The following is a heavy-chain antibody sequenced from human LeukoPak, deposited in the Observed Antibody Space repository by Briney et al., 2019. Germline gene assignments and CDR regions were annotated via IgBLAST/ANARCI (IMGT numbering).Heavy chain of an antibody. Sequence: SQTLSLTCTVSGGSISSGSYYWSWIRQPAGKGLEWIGRIYTSGSTNYNPSLKSRATISVDTSKNQFSLKLSSVTAADTAVYYCAREDYYGSGSHMDVWGKGTTVTVSS. V-gene: IGHV4-61*02. D-gene: IGHD3-10*01. CDR3: AREDYYGSGSHMDV. J-gene: IGHJ6*03. CDR1: GGSISSGSYY. CDR2: IYTSGST.